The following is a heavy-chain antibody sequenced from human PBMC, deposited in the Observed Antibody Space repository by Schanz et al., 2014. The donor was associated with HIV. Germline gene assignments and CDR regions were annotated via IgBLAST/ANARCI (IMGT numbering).Heavy chain of an antibody. D-gene: IGHD5-18*01. CDR3: VKAYSSGFSGAGS. V-gene: IGHV3-23*04. Sequence: VQLVESGGGVVQPGRSLRLSCVASGFPFSNFAMSWVRQAPGKGLDWVSTISGSDGDTYYADSVKGRFTISRDNSRNALYLHMNSLRADDTAIYYCVKAYSSGFSGAGSWGQGALVTVSS. CDR1: GFPFSNFA. CDR2: ISGSDGDT. J-gene: IGHJ5*02.